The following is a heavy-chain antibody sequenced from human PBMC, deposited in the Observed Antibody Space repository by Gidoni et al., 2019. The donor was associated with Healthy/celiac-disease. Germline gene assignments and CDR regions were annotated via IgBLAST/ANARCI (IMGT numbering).Heavy chain of an antibody. CDR3: ATRTSHADHDAFDI. CDR2: IYPGDSDT. J-gene: IGHJ3*02. D-gene: IGHD2-2*01. V-gene: IGHV5-51*01. Sequence: VIYPGDSDTRYSPSFQGQVTISADKSISTAYLQWSSLKASDTAMYYCATRTSHADHDAFDIWGQGTMVTVSS.